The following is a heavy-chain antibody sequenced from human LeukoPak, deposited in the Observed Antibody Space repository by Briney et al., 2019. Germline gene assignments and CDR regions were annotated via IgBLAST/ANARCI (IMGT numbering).Heavy chain of an antibody. D-gene: IGHD6-13*01. CDR3: ATYRSSWHKPKNAFDI. Sequence: GGSLRLSCAASGFTFSSYAMSWVRQAPGKGLEWVSAISGSGGSTYYADSVKGRFTISRDNSKNTLYLQMNSLRAEDTAVYYCATYRSSWHKPKNAFDIWGQGTMVTVSS. CDR2: ISGSGGST. J-gene: IGHJ3*02. V-gene: IGHV3-23*01. CDR1: GFTFSSYA.